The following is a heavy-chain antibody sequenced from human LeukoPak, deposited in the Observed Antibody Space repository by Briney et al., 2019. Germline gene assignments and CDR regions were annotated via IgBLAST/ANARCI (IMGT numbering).Heavy chain of an antibody. Sequence: SETLSLTCAVSGSAISSGYYWGWIRQPPGKGLQWFGNIYHSGTTYYNPSLKSRLTISVDTSKNQFSLKLTSVTAADTGVYYCARIRSSSWSHFDYWGQGTLVTVSS. D-gene: IGHD6-13*01. J-gene: IGHJ4*02. CDR2: IYHSGTT. CDR3: ARIRSSSWSHFDY. V-gene: IGHV4-38-2*01. CDR1: GSAISSGYY.